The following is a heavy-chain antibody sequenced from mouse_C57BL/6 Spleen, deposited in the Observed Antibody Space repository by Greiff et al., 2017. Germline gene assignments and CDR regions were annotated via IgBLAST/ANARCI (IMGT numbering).Heavy chain of an antibody. CDR1: GFTFSSYT. Sequence: EVKLMESGGGLVKPGGSLKLSCAASGFTFSSYTMSWVRQTPEKRLEWVATISGGGGNTYYPDSVKGRFTISRDNAKNTLYLQMSSLRSEDTALYYWASLYYGRSSSYAMDYWGQGTSVTVSS. J-gene: IGHJ4*01. CDR2: ISGGGGNT. V-gene: IGHV5-9*01. D-gene: IGHD1-1*01. CDR3: ASLYYGRSSSYAMDY.